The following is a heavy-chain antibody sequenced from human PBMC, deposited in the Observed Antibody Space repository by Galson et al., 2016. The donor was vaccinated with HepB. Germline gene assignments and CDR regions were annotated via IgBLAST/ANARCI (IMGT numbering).Heavy chain of an antibody. CDR3: ARGFRSGWGIDY. J-gene: IGHJ4*02. Sequence: SLRLSCAASGFTFSSYEMNWVRQAPGKGLEWVSYIKSRGGSVYYADSVKGRFTIDRDNDKNSLYLQMNSLRADDTAGYFCARGFRSGWGIDYWGQGTLVTVSS. V-gene: IGHV3-48*03. D-gene: IGHD6-19*01. CDR2: IKSRGGSV. CDR1: GFTFSSYE.